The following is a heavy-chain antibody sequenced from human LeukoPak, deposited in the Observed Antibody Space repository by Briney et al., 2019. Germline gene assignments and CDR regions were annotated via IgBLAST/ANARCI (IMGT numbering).Heavy chain of an antibody. Sequence: SETLSLTCTVSAGCISSTSYYWAWIRQPPGKGLECIGYIYYNGFTNYNPSLKSRVTISGDTSKNQFSLRLSSVTAADTAVYYCARVGREPRPNWFDPWGQGTLVIVSS. V-gene: IGHV4-39*07. D-gene: IGHD1-14*01. CDR3: ARVGREPRPNWFDP. CDR1: AGCISSTSYY. J-gene: IGHJ5*02. CDR2: IYYNGFT.